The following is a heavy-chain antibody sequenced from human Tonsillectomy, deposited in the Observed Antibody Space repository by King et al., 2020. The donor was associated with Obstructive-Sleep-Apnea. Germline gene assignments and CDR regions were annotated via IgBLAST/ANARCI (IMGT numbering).Heavy chain of an antibody. CDR1: GFSLNTRGMC. Sequence: VTLKESGPALVKPTQSLTLTCTFSGFSLNTRGMCVSWIRQPPGKALEWLARIDWDDDKYYSTSLKTRLTISKDTAKNQVVLTMTNMDPVDTATYYCARTQHSNCVPPCYFDYWGQGTLVTVSS. V-gene: IGHV2-70*11. CDR3: ARTQHSNCVPPCYFDY. CDR2: IDWDDDK. D-gene: IGHD4-11*01. J-gene: IGHJ4*02.